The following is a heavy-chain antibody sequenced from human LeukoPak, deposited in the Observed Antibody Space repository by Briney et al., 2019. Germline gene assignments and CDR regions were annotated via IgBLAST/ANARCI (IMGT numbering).Heavy chain of an antibody. CDR2: IYTSGST. Sequence: SETLSLTCTVSGGSISNYYWSWIRQPAGKGLEWIGRIYTSGSTNYNPSLKSRVTISVDKSKNQFSLKLSSVTAADTAVYYCARDRGQQLGLEYYFDYWGQGTLVTVSS. V-gene: IGHV4-4*07. CDR3: ARDRGQQLGLEYYFDY. D-gene: IGHD6-13*01. J-gene: IGHJ4*02. CDR1: GGSISNYY.